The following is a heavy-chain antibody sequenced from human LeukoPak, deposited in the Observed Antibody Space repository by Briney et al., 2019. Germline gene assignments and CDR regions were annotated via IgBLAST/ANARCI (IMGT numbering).Heavy chain of an antibody. CDR3: AREYCSGGSCYTDY. V-gene: IGHV4-38-2*02. J-gene: IGHJ4*02. CDR2: IYHSGST. D-gene: IGHD2-15*01. CDR1: GYSISSGYY. Sequence: SETLSLTCTVSGYSISSGYYWGWIRQPPGKGLEWIGSIYHSGSTYYNPSLKSRGTISVDTSKNQFSLKLSSVTAADTAVYYCAREYCSGGSCYTDYWGQGTLVTVSS.